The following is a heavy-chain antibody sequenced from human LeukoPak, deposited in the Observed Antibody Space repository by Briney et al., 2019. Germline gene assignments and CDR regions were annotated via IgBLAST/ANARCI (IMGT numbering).Heavy chain of an antibody. CDR3: ARELVAAGYYFDY. J-gene: IGHJ4*02. CDR1: GYTFTSYY. CDR2: INPNSGGT. Sequence: ASVKVSCKASGYTFTSYYMHWVRQAPGQGLEWMGWINPNSGGTNYAQKFQGRVTMTRDTSISTAYMELSRLRSDDTAVYYCARELVAAGYYFDYWGQGTLVTVPS. V-gene: IGHV1-2*02. D-gene: IGHD6-13*01.